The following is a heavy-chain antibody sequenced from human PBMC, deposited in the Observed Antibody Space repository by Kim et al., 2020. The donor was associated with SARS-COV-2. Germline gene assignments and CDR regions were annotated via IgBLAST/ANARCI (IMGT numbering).Heavy chain of an antibody. CDR1: GFTFSSYA. Sequence: GGSLRLSCAASGFTFSSYAMTWVPQAPGKGLEWVSAISASGGGTYYADSVKGRFSISRDNSKSTLYLQMNSLRGDDTAVYYCAKRYCSGGSCYSGADYWCQGTLVTVSS. V-gene: IGHV3-23*01. CDR3: AKRYCSGGSCYSGADY. D-gene: IGHD2-15*01. CDR2: ISASGGGT. J-gene: IGHJ4*02.